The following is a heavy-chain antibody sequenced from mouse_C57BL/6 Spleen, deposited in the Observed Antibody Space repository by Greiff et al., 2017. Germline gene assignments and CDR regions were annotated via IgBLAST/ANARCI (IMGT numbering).Heavy chain of an antibody. V-gene: IGHV1-42*01. Sequence: EVQLQESGPELVKPGASVKISCKASGYSFTGYYMNWVKQSPEKSLEWIGEINPSTGGTTYNQKFKAKATLTVDKSSSTAYMQLKSLTSEDSAVYYCARNYYSNHGFDYWGQGTTLTVSS. CDR2: INPSTGGT. CDR3: ARNYYSNHGFDY. J-gene: IGHJ2*01. D-gene: IGHD2-5*01. CDR1: GYSFTGYY.